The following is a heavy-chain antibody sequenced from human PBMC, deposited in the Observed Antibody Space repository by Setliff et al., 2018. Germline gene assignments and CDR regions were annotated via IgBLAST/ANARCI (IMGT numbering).Heavy chain of an antibody. V-gene: IGHV4-61*09. Sequence: SETLSLTCTVSGGSISSGSYYWSWIRQPAGKGLEWIGHIYTSGSTNYNPSLKSRVTISVDTSKNQFSLKLSSVTAADTAVYYCARDRGSGSYFLRYFDYWGQGTLVTVSS. D-gene: IGHD1-26*01. J-gene: IGHJ4*02. CDR3: ARDRGSGSYFLRYFDY. CDR1: GGSISSGSYY. CDR2: IYTSGST.